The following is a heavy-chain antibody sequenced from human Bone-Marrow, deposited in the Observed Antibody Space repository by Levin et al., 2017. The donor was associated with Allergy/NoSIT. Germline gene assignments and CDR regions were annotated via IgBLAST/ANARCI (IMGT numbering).Heavy chain of an antibody. Sequence: ASETLSLTCTVSGASISSGSYHWSWIRQPAGTGLEWIGQIYTSGTTYKNPSLESRVTISADSSKNQFSLELSSVTAADTAVYYCATYVAGWGGTGSWGQGTLVTVSS. D-gene: IGHD6-19*01. CDR2: IYTSGTT. J-gene: IGHJ5*02. CDR1: GASISSGSYH. V-gene: IGHV4-61*09. CDR3: ATYVAGWGGTGS.